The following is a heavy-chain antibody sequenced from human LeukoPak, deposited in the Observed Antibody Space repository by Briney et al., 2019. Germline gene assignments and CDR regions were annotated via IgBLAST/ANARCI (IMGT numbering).Heavy chain of an antibody. J-gene: IGHJ4*02. D-gene: IGHD4-17*01. CDR2: ISGSGGST. CDR3: AKRHDYGDYYFDY. V-gene: IGHV3-23*01. Sequence: PGGSLRLSCAASGFTFSSYAMSWVRQAPGKGLEWVSAISGSGGSTYYADSGKGRFTISRDNSKNTLYLQMNSLRAEDTAVYYCAKRHDYGDYYFDYWGKGTLVTVSS. CDR1: GFTFSSYA.